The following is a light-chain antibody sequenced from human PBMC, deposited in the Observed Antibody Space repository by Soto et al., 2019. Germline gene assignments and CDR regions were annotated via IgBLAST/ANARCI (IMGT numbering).Light chain of an antibody. CDR1: SGQSSYA. CDR3: QTWGTGIVV. J-gene: IGLJ2*01. CDR2: LNSDGSH. V-gene: IGLV4-69*01. Sequence: QSVLTQSPSASASLGASVNLTCTLSSGQSSYAIAWHQQQPEKGPRYLMKLNSDGSHSKGDGIPDRFSGSSSGAERYLTISSLQSEDEADYYCQTWGTGIVVFGGGTKLTVL.